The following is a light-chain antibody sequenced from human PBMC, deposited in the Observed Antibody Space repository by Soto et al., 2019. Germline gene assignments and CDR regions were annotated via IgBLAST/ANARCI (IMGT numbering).Light chain of an antibody. CDR3: CSYAGSSTWVV. CDR2: EGS. V-gene: IGLV2-23*01. Sequence: QSALTQPASVSGSPGQSITISCTGTSSDVGSYNLVSWYQQHPGKAPKLMIYEGSKRPSGVSNRFSGSKSGNTASLTISGLQAEDEADYYCCSYAGSSTWVVFGGGTQLPS. CDR1: SSDVGSYNL. J-gene: IGLJ2*01.